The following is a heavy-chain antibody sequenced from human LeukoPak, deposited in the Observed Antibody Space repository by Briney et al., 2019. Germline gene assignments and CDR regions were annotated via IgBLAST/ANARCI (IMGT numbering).Heavy chain of an antibody. J-gene: IGHJ4*02. CDR1: DDSISIYY. CDR3: ARLYYYGSGGFDY. CDR2: IDHTGST. V-gene: IGHV4-59*12. Sequence: PSETLSLTCSVSDDSISIYYWSWIRQPPGKGLEWIGYIDHTGSTNYNPSLNSRVTISRDTSKNQFSLKLSSVTAADTAVYYCARLYYYGSGGFDYWGQGTLVTVSS. D-gene: IGHD3-10*01.